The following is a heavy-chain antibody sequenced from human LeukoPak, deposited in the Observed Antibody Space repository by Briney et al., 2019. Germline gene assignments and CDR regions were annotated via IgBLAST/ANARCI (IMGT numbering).Heavy chain of an antibody. CDR1: GGSISSGGYY. CDR2: IYHSGST. CDR3: ASSGSYYYWFDP. D-gene: IGHD1-26*01. Sequence: SETLSLTCTVSGGSISSGGYYWSWIRQPPGKGLEWIGYIYHSGSTYYNPSLKSRVTISVDRSKNQFSLKLSSVTAADTAVYYCASSGSYYYWFDPWGQGTLVTVSS. J-gene: IGHJ5*02. V-gene: IGHV4-30-2*01.